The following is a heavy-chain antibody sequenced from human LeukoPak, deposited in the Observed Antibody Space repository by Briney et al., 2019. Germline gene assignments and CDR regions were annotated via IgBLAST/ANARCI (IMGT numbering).Heavy chain of an antibody. CDR3: ARHYGYNFLRSFDP. D-gene: IGHD5-24*01. Sequence: ETLSLTCAVYGGSFSGYYWSWIRQPPGKGLEWIGEINHSGSTNYNPSLKSRVTISVDTSKNQFSLKLSSVTAADTAVYYCARHYGYNFLRSFDPWGQGTLVTVSS. V-gene: IGHV4-34*01. J-gene: IGHJ5*02. CDR2: INHSGST. CDR1: GGSFSGYY.